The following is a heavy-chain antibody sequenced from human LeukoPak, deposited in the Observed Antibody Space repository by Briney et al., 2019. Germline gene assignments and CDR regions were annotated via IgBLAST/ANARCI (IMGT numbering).Heavy chain of an antibody. CDR1: GYTFTGYY. J-gene: IGHJ4*02. CDR2: INPNSGGA. V-gene: IGHV1-2*02. CDR3: ARGYCSSANCLDYYFDY. D-gene: IGHD2-2*01. Sequence: ASVKVSCKASGYTFTGYYMHWVRQAPGQGLEWMGWINPNSGGANYAQKFQGRVTMTRDTSINTAYMELSRLRSDDTAVYYCARGYCSSANCLDYYFDYWGQGTLVTVSS.